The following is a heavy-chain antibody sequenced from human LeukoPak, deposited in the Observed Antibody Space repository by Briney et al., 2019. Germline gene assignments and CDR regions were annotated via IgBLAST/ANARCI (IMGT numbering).Heavy chain of an antibody. Sequence: SETLSLTCIVSGGSISRYYWSWIRQPPGKGLEWIGHVYYSGSTYYNPSLKSRVTISVDTSKNQFSLKLSSVTAADTAVYYCARVLGYCSSTSCYHFDPWGQGTLVTVSS. CDR3: ARVLGYCSSTSCYHFDP. V-gene: IGHV4-59*12. D-gene: IGHD2-2*01. CDR2: VYYSGST. CDR1: GGSISRYY. J-gene: IGHJ5*02.